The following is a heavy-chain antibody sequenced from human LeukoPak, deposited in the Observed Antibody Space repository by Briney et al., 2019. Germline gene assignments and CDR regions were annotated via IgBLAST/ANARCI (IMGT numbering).Heavy chain of an antibody. V-gene: IGHV3-33*06. D-gene: IGHD6-19*01. CDR3: AKDVVAGTNYFDY. Sequence: PGRSLRLSCAASGFTSSSYGMHWVRQAPGKGLEWVAVIWYDGSNKYYADSVKGRFTISRDNSKNTLYLQMNSLRAEDTAVYYCAKDVVAGTNYFDYWGQGTLVTVSS. CDR2: IWYDGSNK. J-gene: IGHJ4*02. CDR1: GFTSSSYG.